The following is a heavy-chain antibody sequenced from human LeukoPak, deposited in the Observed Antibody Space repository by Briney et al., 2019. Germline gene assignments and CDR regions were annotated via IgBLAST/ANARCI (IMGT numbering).Heavy chain of an antibody. CDR2: IILNHGAT. CDR3: ATDGGNHNFDY. D-gene: IGHD1-14*01. CDR1: GFTFTDYY. J-gene: IGHJ4*02. Sequence: ASVKVSCKASGFTFTDYYLHWVRQAPGQGLEWMGRIILNHGATNYAQKFQGRVTLTRDTSISTAYMELSRQTSDDTAVYYCATDGGNHNFDYWGQGTLVTVSS. V-gene: IGHV1-2*06.